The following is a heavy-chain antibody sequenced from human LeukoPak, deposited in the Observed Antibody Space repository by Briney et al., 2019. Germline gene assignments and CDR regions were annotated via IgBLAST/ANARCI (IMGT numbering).Heavy chain of an antibody. D-gene: IGHD6-19*01. V-gene: IGHV4-39*07. Sequence: SETLSLTCTVSGGSISSSSYYWGWIRQPPGKGLEWIGSIYYSGSTYYNPSLKSRVTISVDTSKNQFSLKLSSVTAADTAVYYCAREAGGMDSNWFDPWGQGTLVTVSS. J-gene: IGHJ5*02. CDR3: AREAGGMDSNWFDP. CDR2: IYYSGST. CDR1: GGSISSSSYY.